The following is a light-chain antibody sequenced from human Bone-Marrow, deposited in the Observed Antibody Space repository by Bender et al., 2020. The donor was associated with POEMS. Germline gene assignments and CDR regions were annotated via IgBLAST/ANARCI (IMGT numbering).Light chain of an antibody. CDR2: EDT. CDR3: SSYVGSSSYV. J-gene: IGLJ1*01. CDR1: SSDVGAYNS. V-gene: IGLV2-23*01. Sequence: QSVLTQPPSVSGAPGQRVTISCTGTSSDVGAYNSVSWYQQHPGKAPKLMIYEDTKRPSGVSNRFSGSKSGNTASLTISGLQAEDEADYYCSSYVGSSSYVFGSGTKVTVL.